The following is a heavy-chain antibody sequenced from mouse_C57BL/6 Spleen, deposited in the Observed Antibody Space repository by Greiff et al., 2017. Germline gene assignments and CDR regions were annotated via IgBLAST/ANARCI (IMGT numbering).Heavy chain of an antibody. D-gene: IGHD1-1*02. J-gene: IGHJ2*01. CDR3: ARTGVGYYFDY. CDR2: ISSGSSTI. Sequence: EVKLMESGGGLVKPGGSLKLSCAASGFTFSDYGMHWVRQAPEKGLEWVAYISSGSSTIYYADTVKGRFTISRDNAKNTLFLQMTSLRSEDTAMYYCARTGVGYYFDYWGQGTTLTVSS. V-gene: IGHV5-17*01. CDR1: GFTFSDYG.